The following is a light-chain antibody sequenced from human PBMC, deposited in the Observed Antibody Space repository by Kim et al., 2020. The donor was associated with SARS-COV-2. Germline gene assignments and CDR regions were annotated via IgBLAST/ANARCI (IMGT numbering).Light chain of an antibody. J-gene: IGKJ2*01. CDR2: GAS. CDR3: QQYGSSPMYT. Sequence: EIVLTQFPGTLSLSPGESATLSCRASQSVGNNYLAWFHQKPGQAPRVVIYGASSRAPGIPDRFAGSGSGTDFTLTISRLEPEDFAVYYCQQYGSSPMYTFGQGTKLEI. CDR1: QSVGNNY. V-gene: IGKV3-20*01.